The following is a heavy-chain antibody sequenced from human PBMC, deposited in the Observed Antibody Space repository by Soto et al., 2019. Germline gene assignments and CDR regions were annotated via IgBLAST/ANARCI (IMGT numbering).Heavy chain of an antibody. CDR3: ARRRSTLTSGGVIVQYYFDY. CDR2: IYYSGST. Sequence: SETLSLTCTVSGGSISSSSYYWGWIRQPPGKGLEWIGSIYYSGSTYYNPSLKSRVTISVDTSKNQFSLKLSSVTAADTAVYYCARRRSTLTSGGVIVQYYFDYWGQGTLVTVSS. CDR1: GGSISSSSYY. D-gene: IGHD3-16*02. J-gene: IGHJ4*02. V-gene: IGHV4-39*01.